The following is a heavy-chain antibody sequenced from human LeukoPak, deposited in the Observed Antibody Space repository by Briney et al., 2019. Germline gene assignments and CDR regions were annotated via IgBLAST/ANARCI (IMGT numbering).Heavy chain of an antibody. Sequence: SETLSLTCTVSGGSISSSYWSWIRQPPGMGLEWIGYICYNGRTNYNPSLKSRVTISVDTSKNQFSLKLSSVTTADTAVYYCARPQRGAVAGTSSWFDPWGQGTLVTVSS. CDR1: GGSISSSY. V-gene: IGHV4-59*01. D-gene: IGHD6-19*01. CDR2: ICYNGRT. CDR3: ARPQRGAVAGTSSWFDP. J-gene: IGHJ5*02.